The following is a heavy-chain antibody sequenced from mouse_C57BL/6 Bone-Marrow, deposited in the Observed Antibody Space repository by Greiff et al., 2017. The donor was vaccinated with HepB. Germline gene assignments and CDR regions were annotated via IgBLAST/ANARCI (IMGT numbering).Heavy chain of an antibody. CDR3: ARSGGIYYGHWDYFDY. Sequence: VKLVESGPGLVQPSQSLSITCTVSGFSLTSYGVHWVRQSPGKGLEWLGVIWSGGSTDYNAAFISRLSISKDNSKSQVFFKMNSLQADDTAIYYCARSGGIYYGHWDYFDYWGQGTTLTVSS. CDR1: GFSLTSYG. D-gene: IGHD2-1*01. J-gene: IGHJ2*01. CDR2: IWSGGST. V-gene: IGHV2-2*01.